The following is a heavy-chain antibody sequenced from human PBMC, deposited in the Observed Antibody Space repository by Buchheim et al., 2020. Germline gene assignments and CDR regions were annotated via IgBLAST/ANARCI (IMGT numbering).Heavy chain of an antibody. Sequence: EVQLVESGGGLVQPGGSLRLSCAASGFTVSSNYMSWVRQAPGKGLEWVSVIYSGGSTYYADSVKGRFTLSRHNSKNTLYLQMNSLRAEDTAVYYCARVSTFGYYYYGMDVWGQGTT. V-gene: IGHV3-53*04. J-gene: IGHJ6*02. D-gene: IGHD3-16*01. CDR3: ARVSTFGYYYYGMDV. CDR1: GFTVSSNY. CDR2: IYSGGST.